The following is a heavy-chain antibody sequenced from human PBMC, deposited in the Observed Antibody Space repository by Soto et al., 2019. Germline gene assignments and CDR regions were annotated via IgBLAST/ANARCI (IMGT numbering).Heavy chain of an antibody. D-gene: IGHD3-10*01. CDR3: ARLVYDTRLNYMYFDF. CDR1: GVSMSSGNW. J-gene: IGHJ4*02. Sequence: VKLQESGPGLATPSGTLSLTCAVSGVSMSSGNWWTWVRQSPQRGLEYIGEIFHDGTANYSPSFERRVGISVDTSKNQFSLKLTSVTAADTAIYFCARLVYDTRLNYMYFDFWGQGTLVTVSS. V-gene: IGHV4-4*02. CDR2: IFHDGTA.